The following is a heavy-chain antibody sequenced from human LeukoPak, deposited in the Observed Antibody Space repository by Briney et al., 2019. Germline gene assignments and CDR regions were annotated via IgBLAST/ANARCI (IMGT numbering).Heavy chain of an antibody. V-gene: IGHV1-2*02. CDR3: ARDRRGVPAAKDY. D-gene: IGHD2-2*01. CDR1: GYTFTGYY. J-gene: IGHJ4*02. CDR2: INPNSGGT. Sequence: ASVKVSCKASGYTFTGYYMHWVRQAPGQGLEWMGWINPNSGGTNYAQKFQGRVTMTRDTSISTAYMELSRLRSDDTAVYYCARDRRGVPAAKDYWGQETLVTVSS.